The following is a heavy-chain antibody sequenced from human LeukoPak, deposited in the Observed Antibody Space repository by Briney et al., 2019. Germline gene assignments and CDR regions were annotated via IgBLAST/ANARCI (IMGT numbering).Heavy chain of an antibody. CDR1: GYTFTSYG. J-gene: IGHJ4*02. D-gene: IGHD1-26*01. CDR3: ARGVGANSRPDY. CDR2: ISVYNGNT. Sequence: ASVKVSCKASGYTFTSYGISWVRQAPGQGLEWMGWISVYNGNTKYAQKFQGRVTMTTDTSTSTAYMELRSLKSDDTAVYYCARGVGANSRPDYWGQGTLVTVSS. V-gene: IGHV1-18*01.